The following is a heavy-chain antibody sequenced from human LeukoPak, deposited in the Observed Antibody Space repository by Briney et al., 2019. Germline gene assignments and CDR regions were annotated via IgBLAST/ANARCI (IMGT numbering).Heavy chain of an antibody. CDR2: LNSDGSST. Sequence: GGSLRLSCAASGFTFGSYWMHWVRQAPGKGLVWVSRLNSDGSSTSYADSVKGRFTISRDNAKNTLYLQMNSLRAEDTAVHYCARVAQSSSWYIDYWGQGTLVTVSS. CDR3: ARVAQSSSWYIDY. J-gene: IGHJ4*02. D-gene: IGHD6-13*01. V-gene: IGHV3-74*01. CDR1: GFTFGSYW.